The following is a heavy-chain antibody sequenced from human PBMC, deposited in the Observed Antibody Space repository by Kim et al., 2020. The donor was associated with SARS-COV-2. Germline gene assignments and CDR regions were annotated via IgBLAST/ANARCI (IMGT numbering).Heavy chain of an antibody. CDR3: VKEGYYDVWHGYYGPFDV. V-gene: IGHV3-23*01. D-gene: IGHD3-3*01. CDR1: GFTLSSWG. CDR2: SSPGDGKT. J-gene: IGHJ3*01. Sequence: GGSLRLSCSASGFTLSSWGMSWVRQAPGKGLEWVSSSSPGDGKTIYPASVKGRFTISRDNSKNMLYLEMNSLRAEDTALYYCVKEGYYDVWHGYYGPFDV.